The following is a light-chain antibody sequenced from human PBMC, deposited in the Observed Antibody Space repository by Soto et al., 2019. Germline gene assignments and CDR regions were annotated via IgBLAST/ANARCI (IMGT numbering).Light chain of an antibody. J-gene: IGKJ2*01. CDR3: QQYYSPPYT. CDR1: QSVLYSSNNKNY. V-gene: IGKV4-1*01. CDR2: WAS. Sequence: DIVMTQSPDSLAVSLGERATINCKSSQSVLYSSNNKNYLGWYQQKPGQTPKLLIYWASTRDSGVPDRFSGSGSGTDFTLTISSLQAEDVAVYYCQQYYSPPYTGGQGTRLEIK.